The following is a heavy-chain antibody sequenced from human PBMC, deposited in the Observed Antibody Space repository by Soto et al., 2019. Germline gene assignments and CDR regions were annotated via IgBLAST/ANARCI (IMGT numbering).Heavy chain of an antibody. V-gene: IGHV2-5*02. CDR2: IYWDDDK. CDR1: GFSLSTSGVG. D-gene: IGHD2-2*01. Sequence: SGPTLVNPTQTLTLTCTFSGFSLSTSGVGVGWIRQPPGKALEWLALIYWDDDKRYSPSLKSRLAITKDTSKNQVVLTMTNMDPVDTATYYCAHSRGEYQLHGFDWFDPWGQGTLVTVS. CDR3: AHSRGEYQLHGFDWFDP. J-gene: IGHJ5*02.